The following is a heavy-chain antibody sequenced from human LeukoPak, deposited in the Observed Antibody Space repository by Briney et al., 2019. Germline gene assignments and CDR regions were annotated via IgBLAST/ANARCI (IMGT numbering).Heavy chain of an antibody. CDR2: ISSSSSYI. D-gene: IGHD6-19*01. V-gene: IGHV3-21*01. J-gene: IGHJ4*02. Sequence: AGGSLRLSCAASGFTFSSYSMNWVRQAPGKGLEWVSSISSSSSYIYYADSVKGRFTISRDNAKNSLYLQMNSLRAEDTAVYYCARERYSSGWYGDYWGQGTLVTVSS. CDR3: ARERYSSGWYGDY. CDR1: GFTFSSYS.